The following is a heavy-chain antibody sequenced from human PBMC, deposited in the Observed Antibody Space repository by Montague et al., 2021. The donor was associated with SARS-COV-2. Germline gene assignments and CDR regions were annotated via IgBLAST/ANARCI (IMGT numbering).Heavy chain of an antibody. V-gene: IGHV4-59*01. CDR1: GGSISTYY. CDR3: ARLPYDNSYGMDA. J-gene: IGHJ6*02. Sequence: SETLSLTCTVSGGSISTYYWNWIRQFPGKGLEWIGYIDYSGSTNYNPSLQSRVIISVDRSKIQFSLKLNPVTAADTAIYYCARLPYDNSYGMDAWGQGTTVTVSS. D-gene: IGHD3-9*01. CDR2: IDYSGST.